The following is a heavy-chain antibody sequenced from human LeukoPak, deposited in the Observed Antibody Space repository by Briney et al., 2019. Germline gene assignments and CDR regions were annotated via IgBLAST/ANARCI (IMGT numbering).Heavy chain of an antibody. CDR3: ARHGYYGSGSYVWFDP. J-gene: IGHJ5*02. Sequence: SGTLSLTCTVSGGSISSYYWSWIRQPPGKGLEWIGYIYYSGSTNYNPSPKSRVTISVDTSKNQFSLKLSSVTAADTAVYYCARHGYYGSGSYVWFDPWGQGTLVTVSS. D-gene: IGHD3-10*01. V-gene: IGHV4-59*08. CDR2: IYYSGST. CDR1: GGSISSYY.